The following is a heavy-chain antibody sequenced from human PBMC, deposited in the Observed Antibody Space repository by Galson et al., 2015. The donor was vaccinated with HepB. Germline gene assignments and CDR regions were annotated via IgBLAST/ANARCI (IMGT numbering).Heavy chain of an antibody. D-gene: IGHD1-26*01. CDR1: GFAFDDYA. J-gene: IGHJ4*02. CDR3: AKGYSGSYYSFDY. Sequence: SLRLSCAASGFAFDDYAMHWVRQAPGKGLEWVSGTSWNRGSVGYADSVKGRFTISRDNAKNSLYLQMNSLRVEDTALYYCAKGYSGSYYSFDYWGQGTLVTVSS. CDR2: TSWNRGSV. V-gene: IGHV3-9*01.